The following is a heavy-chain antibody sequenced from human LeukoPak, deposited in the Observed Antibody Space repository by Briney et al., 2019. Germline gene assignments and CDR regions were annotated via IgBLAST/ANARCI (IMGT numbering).Heavy chain of an antibody. V-gene: IGHV4-38-2*02. Sequence: SETLSLTCTVSGYSISSGYYWGWIRQPPGKGLEWIGNIYPTGSTYYNPSLKSRVTISVDTSKNQFSLKVSSVSAADTAVYYCARTYSSSWYWNWFDPWGQGTLVTVSS. D-gene: IGHD6-13*01. J-gene: IGHJ5*02. CDR3: ARTYSSSWYWNWFDP. CDR1: GYSISSGYY. CDR2: IYPTGST.